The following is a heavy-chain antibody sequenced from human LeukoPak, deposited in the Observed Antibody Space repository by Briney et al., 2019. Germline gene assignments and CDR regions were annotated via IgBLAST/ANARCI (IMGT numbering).Heavy chain of an antibody. CDR3: ARGPERAWSGFSFSYGMDV. V-gene: IGHV1-2*02. CDR1: GYTFTGYY. D-gene: IGHD3-3*01. J-gene: IGHJ6*02. CDR2: INPNSGGT. Sequence: ASVKVSCKATGYTFTGYYMHWVRQAPGQGLEWMGWINPNSGGTNYAQKFQGRVTMTRDTSISTAYMELSRLRSDDTAVYYCARGPERAWSGFSFSYGMDVWGQGTTVTVSS.